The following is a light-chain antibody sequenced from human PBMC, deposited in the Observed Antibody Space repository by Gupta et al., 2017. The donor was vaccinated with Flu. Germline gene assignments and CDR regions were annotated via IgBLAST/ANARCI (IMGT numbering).Light chain of an antibody. CDR2: VGS. CDR1: QSLLHSNGKNY. J-gene: IGKJ2*01. V-gene: IGKV2-28*01. CDR3: MQALQIET. Sequence: PVTPGEPASISGRSSQSLLHSNGKNYLDWYGQKPGQSPQLLIYVGSNRASGVTDRFSGSGVGTDFTLKSSRGEAEDVGVYYCMQALQIETFGQGTKLEIK.